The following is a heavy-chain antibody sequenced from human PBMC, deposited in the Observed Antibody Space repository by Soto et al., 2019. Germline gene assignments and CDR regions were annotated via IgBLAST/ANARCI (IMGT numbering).Heavy chain of an antibody. V-gene: IGHV4-39*01. CDR2: IYYSGST. CDR3: ARHYSSGSRNWFDP. D-gene: IGHD6-19*01. Sequence: PSETLSLTCSFSCGSINSSSYFWGWVRQPSGKGLEWIGSIYYSGSTYYNPSLRSRVTISVDTSKNQFSLKLSSVTAADTAVFYCARHYSSGSRNWFDPWGQGTLVTVSS. J-gene: IGHJ5*02. CDR1: CGSINSSSYF.